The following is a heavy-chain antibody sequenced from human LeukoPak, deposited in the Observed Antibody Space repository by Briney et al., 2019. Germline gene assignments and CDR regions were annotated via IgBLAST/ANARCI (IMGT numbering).Heavy chain of an antibody. CDR3: ARDHNYAFDN. D-gene: IGHD1-1*01. V-gene: IGHV3-7*01. CDR1: GFTFTGYW. CDR2: LGQDGTKK. Sequence: GGSLRLSCAASGFTFTGYWMSWVRQAPGKGLEWVANLGQDGTKKYYVDSVKGRFTISRDNAKNSLYLQMNSLRVEDTAVYYCARDHNYAFDNWGQGTLVSVAS. J-gene: IGHJ4*02.